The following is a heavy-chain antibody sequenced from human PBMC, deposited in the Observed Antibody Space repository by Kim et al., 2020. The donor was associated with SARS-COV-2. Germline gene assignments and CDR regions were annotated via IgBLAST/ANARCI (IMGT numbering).Heavy chain of an antibody. CDR1: GRSINSDY. CDR3: ARRPGINWYFDL. CDR2: IYFSGTT. V-gene: IGHV4-59*08. Sequence: SETLSLTCTVSGRSINSDYWGWIRQPPGKGFEWIGYIYFSGTTDYNPSLRSRVTISVDTSKNQFSLQLASVTAADTAVYYCARRPGINWYFDLWGRGTLVTVSS. D-gene: IGHD1-26*01. J-gene: IGHJ2*01.